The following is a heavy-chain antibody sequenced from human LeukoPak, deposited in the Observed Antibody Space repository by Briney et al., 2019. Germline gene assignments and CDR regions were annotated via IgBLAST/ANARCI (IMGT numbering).Heavy chain of an antibody. D-gene: IGHD3-22*01. Sequence: ASVKVSCKASGYTFTSYGISWVRQAPEQGLEWMGWISAYNGNTNYAQKLQGRVTMTTDTSTRTAYMELRSLRSDDTAVYYCARDIAGRYYDSSGYYYEDAFDIWGQGTMVTVSS. CDR1: GYTFTSYG. J-gene: IGHJ3*02. CDR2: ISAYNGNT. V-gene: IGHV1-18*01. CDR3: ARDIAGRYYDSSGYYYEDAFDI.